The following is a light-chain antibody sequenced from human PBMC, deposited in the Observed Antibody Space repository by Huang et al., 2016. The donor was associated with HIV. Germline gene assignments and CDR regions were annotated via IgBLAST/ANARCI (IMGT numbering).Light chain of an antibody. CDR1: QNITKS. CDR2: TAS. CDR3: QQSFSVPRT. V-gene: IGKV1-39*01. J-gene: IGKJ1*01. Sequence: DIQMTQSPPSLSASVGDRVTFTCRANQNITKSLNWYQQKPGKAPKLLIYTASTLESGVPARFSGGGSGSRFTLNITNLQPEYFATYDCQQSFSVPRTFG.